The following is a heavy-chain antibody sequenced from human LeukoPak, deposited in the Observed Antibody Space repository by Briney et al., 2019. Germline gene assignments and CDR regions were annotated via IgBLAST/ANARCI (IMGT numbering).Heavy chain of an antibody. D-gene: IGHD6-19*01. CDR1: GFTISSYV. CDR2: FVGSGVST. CDR3: AKFSGWPTNYFDY. J-gene: IGHJ4*02. V-gene: IGHV3-23*01. Sequence: GGSPRLSCAASGFTISSYVMSWVRQAPGKGLVWVSGFVGSGVSTNYADSVKGRFTISRDNSKNTLYLQMNSLSAEDTAVYYCAKFSGWPTNYFDYWGQGILVTVSS.